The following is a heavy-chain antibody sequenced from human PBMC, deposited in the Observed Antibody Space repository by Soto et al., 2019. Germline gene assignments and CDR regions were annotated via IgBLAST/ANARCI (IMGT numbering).Heavy chain of an antibody. CDR2: IYYSGST. J-gene: IGHJ6*02. D-gene: IGHD3-22*01. CDR1: GGNIRSSGYY. CDR3: ARRLYYDSSGFEGGGMDV. Sequence: SETQSLTSTVSGGNIRSSGYYWGWIRQPPGKGLEWIGSIYYSGSTYYNPSLKSRVTISVDTSKNQFSLKLSSVTAADTAVYYCARRLYYDSSGFEGGGMDVWGQGTTVTVSS. V-gene: IGHV4-39*01.